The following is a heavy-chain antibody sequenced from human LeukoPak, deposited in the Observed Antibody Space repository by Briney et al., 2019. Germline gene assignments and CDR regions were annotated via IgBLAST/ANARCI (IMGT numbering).Heavy chain of an antibody. CDR2: IYYSGST. Sequence: SETLSLTCTVSGGSISSYYWSWIRQPPGKGLEWIGYIYYSGSTNYNPSLKSRVTTSGDTSKNQFSLKLSSVTAADTAVYYCARGKSGSYFGHWGQGTLVTVSS. V-gene: IGHV4-59*01. CDR1: GGSISSYY. J-gene: IGHJ4*02. D-gene: IGHD1-26*01. CDR3: ARGKSGSYFGH.